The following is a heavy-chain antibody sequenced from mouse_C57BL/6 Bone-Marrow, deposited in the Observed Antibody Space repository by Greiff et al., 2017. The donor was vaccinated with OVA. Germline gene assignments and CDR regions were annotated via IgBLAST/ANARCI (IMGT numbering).Heavy chain of an antibody. D-gene: IGHD2-1*01. V-gene: IGHV1-52*01. CDR1: GYTFTSYW. CDR3: ARTDGNYHPYDFDY. Sequence: VQLQQPGAELVRPGSSVKLSCKASGYTFTSYWMHWVKQRPIQGLEWIGNIDPSDSETHYNQKFKDKATLTVDKSSSTAYMQLSSLTSEDSAVYYCARTDGNYHPYDFDYWGQGTTLTVSS. CDR2: IDPSDSET. J-gene: IGHJ2*01.